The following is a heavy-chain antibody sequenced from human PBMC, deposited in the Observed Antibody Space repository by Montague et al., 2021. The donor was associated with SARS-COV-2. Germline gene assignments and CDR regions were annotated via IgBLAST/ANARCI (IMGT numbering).Heavy chain of an antibody. CDR3: ASTVDYYAHFDS. J-gene: IGHJ4*02. V-gene: IGHV4-39*07. CDR1: GGSISSQTYC. CDR2: ICYSGMA. Sequence: SETLSLTCTVSGGSISSQTYCWGWVRLPPGKGLEWIGCICYSGMAHYTPSLKSRHIMSLDTSKTHVSLKLGSVTAADTAVYYCASTVDYYAHFDSWGQGTLGSVSS. D-gene: IGHD3-22*01.